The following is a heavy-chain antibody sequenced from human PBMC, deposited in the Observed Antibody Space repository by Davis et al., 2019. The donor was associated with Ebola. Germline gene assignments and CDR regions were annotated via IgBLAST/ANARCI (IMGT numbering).Heavy chain of an antibody. CDR2: ISYDGSNK. CDR3: AKEWGSAAYYFDY. V-gene: IGHV3-30-3*01. D-gene: IGHD3-16*01. Sequence: GESLKISCAASGFTFSSYAMHWVRQAPGKGLEWVAVISYDGSNKYYADSVKGRFTISRDNSKNTLYLQMNSLRDEDTAVYYCAKEWGSAAYYFDYWGQGTLVTVSS. J-gene: IGHJ4*02. CDR1: GFTFSSYA.